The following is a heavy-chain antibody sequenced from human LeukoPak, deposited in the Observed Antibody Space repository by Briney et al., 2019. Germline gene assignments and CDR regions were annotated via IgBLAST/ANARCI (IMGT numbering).Heavy chain of an antibody. D-gene: IGHD6-13*01. CDR3: ARVGSSWCLDC. J-gene: IGHJ4*02. CDR2: IKQDGSEK. CDR1: GFTFSSYW. Sequence: PGGPLRLSCAASGFTFSSYWMSWVRQAPGKGLEWVANIKQDGSEKYYVDSVKGRFTISRDNAKNSLYLQMNSLRAEDTAVYYCARVGSSWCLDCWGQGTLVTVSS. V-gene: IGHV3-7*01.